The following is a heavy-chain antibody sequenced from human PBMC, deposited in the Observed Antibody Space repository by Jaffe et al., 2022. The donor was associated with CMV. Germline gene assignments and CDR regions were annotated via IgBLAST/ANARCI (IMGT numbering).Heavy chain of an antibody. Sequence: QVQLQQWGAGLLKPSETLSLTCAVYGGSFSGYYWSWIRQPPGKGLEWIGEINHSGSTNYNPSLKSRVTISVDTSKNQFSLKLSSVTAADTAVYYCARSKSGGSRSSGYPYWGQGTLVTVSS. D-gene: IGHD3-22*01. CDR2: INHSGST. CDR3: ARSKSGGSRSSGYPY. V-gene: IGHV4-34*01. CDR1: GGSFSGYY. J-gene: IGHJ4*02.